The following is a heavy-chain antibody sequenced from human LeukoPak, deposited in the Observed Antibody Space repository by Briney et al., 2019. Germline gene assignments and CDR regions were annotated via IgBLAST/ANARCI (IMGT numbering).Heavy chain of an antibody. J-gene: IGHJ4*02. CDR1: GFTFSSYS. Sequence: GGSLRLSCAASGFTFSSYSMNWVRQAPGKGLEWVSIIDSGGRTSHADSVKGRFTMSRDNSKNTLYLQMNTLRAEDTAVYYCTRDSAPPTVAHYWGQGTLVTVSS. D-gene: IGHD4-17*01. CDR3: TRDSAPPTVAHY. CDR2: IDSGGRT. V-gene: IGHV3-66*01.